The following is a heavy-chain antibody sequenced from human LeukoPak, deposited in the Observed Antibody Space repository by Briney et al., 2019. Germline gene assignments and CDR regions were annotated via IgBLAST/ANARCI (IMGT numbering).Heavy chain of an antibody. CDR3: ATRSTGVAATFDS. D-gene: IGHD2-15*01. CDR2: IYDSGNT. J-gene: IGHJ4*02. V-gene: IGHV4-59*01. CDR1: GGSISSYY. Sequence: SEALSLTCTVSGGSISSYYWSWIRQPPGKGLEWIGYIYDSGNTNYNPSLKSRVTISVDTSKNQFSLKLSSVTAADTAVYYCATRSTGVAATFDSWGQGALVTVSP.